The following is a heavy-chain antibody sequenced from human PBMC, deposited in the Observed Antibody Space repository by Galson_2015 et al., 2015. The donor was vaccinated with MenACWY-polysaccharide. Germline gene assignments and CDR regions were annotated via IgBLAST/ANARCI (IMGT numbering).Heavy chain of an antibody. J-gene: IGHJ6*02. CDR2: ISKSGDSI. Sequence: SLRLSCAASGFSLGAWYMSWIRQAPGKGLEWLSYISKSGDSIYYADSVKGRFTISRDNARNSLYLQMNSLEADDTGTYYCARGHYGLDVWGQGTTVTLSS. V-gene: IGHV3-11*01. CDR1: GFSLGAWY. CDR3: ARGHYGLDV.